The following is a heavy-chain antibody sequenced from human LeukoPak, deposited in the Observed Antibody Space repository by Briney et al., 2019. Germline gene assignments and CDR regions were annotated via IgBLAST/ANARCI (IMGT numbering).Heavy chain of an antibody. CDR3: ARGPAVLMVYALDY. D-gene: IGHD2-8*01. J-gene: IGHJ4*02. V-gene: IGHV4-4*07. Sequence: PSETLSLTCTVSGGSISSYYWSWIRQPAGKGLEWIGRIYTSGSTNYNPSLKSRVTMSVDTSKNQFSLKLSSVTAADTAVYYCARGPAVLMVYALDYWGQGTLVTVSS. CDR1: GGSISSYY. CDR2: IYTSGST.